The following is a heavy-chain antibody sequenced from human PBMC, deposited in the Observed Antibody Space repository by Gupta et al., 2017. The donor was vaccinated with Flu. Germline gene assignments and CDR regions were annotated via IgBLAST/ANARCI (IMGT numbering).Heavy chain of an antibody. V-gene: IGHV4-34*01. CDR2: INHSGST. D-gene: IGHD4-17*01. J-gene: IGHJ4*02. CDR1: GGSFSGYY. CDR3: ARGVGYGDYSPPGGDDY. Sequence: QVQLQQWGAGLLKPSETLSLTCAVYGGSFSGYYWSWIRQPPGKGLEWIGEINHSGSTNYNPSLKSRVTISVDTSKNQFSLKLSSVTAADTAVYYCARGVGYGDYSPPGGDDYWGQGTLVTVSS.